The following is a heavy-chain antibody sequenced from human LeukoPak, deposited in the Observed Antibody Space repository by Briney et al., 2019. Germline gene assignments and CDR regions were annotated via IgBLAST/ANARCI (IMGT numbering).Heavy chain of an antibody. V-gene: IGHV3-30*02. D-gene: IGHD3-3*01. CDR3: ARDYDFWSGYYSPTRGYFGY. CDR2: IRYDGSNK. Sequence: PGGSLRLSCAASGFTFSGSGMHWVRLAPGKGLEWVTFIRYDGSNKDYTDSVKGRFTNSRDNSKNTLYLQMDSLRAEDTAVYYCARDYDFWSGYYSPTRGYFGYWGQGTLVTVSS. CDR1: GFTFSGSG. J-gene: IGHJ4*02.